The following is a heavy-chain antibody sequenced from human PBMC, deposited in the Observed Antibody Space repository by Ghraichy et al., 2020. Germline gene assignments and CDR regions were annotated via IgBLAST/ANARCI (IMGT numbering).Heavy chain of an antibody. V-gene: IGHV4-59*01. Sequence: ESLNISCTVSGGSISSYYWSWIRQPPGKGLEWIGYIYYSGSTNYNPSLKSRVTISVDTSKNQFSLKLSSVTAADTAVYYCARGSRFVDAFDIWGQGTMVTVSS. D-gene: IGHD3-10*01. CDR3: ARGSRFVDAFDI. CDR2: IYYSGST. J-gene: IGHJ3*02. CDR1: GGSISSYY.